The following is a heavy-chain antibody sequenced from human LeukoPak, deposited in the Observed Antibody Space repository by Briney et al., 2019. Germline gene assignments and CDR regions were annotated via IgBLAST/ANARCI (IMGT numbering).Heavy chain of an antibody. Sequence: ASVKVSCKASGYTFTSYGISWVRQAPGQGLEWMGWISAYNGNTNYAQKLQGRVTMTTDTSTSTAYMELRSLRSDDTAVYYCARDPGCYGSGSYTYYYYGMDVWGQGTTVTVSS. CDR2: ISAYNGNT. V-gene: IGHV1-18*01. CDR3: ARDPGCYGSGSYTYYYYGMDV. CDR1: GYTFTSYG. D-gene: IGHD3-10*01. J-gene: IGHJ6*02.